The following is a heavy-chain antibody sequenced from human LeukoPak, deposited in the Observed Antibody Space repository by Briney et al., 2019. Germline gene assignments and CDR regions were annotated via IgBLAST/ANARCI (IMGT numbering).Heavy chain of an antibody. V-gene: IGHV4-59*01. J-gene: IGHJ6*02. D-gene: IGHD3-10*01. Sequence: SETLSLTCTVSGGSISSYYWSWIRQPPGKGLEWIGYIYYSGSTNYNPSLKSRVTISVDTSKNQFSLKLSSVTAADTAVYYCARDHRWNYGSGRYYYGMDVWGQGTTVTVSS. CDR1: GGSISSYY. CDR3: ARDHRWNYGSGRYYYGMDV. CDR2: IYYSGST.